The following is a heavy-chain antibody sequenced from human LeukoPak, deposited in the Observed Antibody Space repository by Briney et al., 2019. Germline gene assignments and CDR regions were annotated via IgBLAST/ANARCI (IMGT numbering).Heavy chain of an antibody. J-gene: IGHJ4*02. CDR1: GFTFSSYG. V-gene: IGHV3-30*03. CDR2: ISYDGSNK. CDR3: ARDQGQQLAIDY. D-gene: IGHD6-13*01. Sequence: SGGSLRLSCAASGFTFSSYGMHWVRQAPGKGLEWVAVISYDGSNKYYADSVKGRFTISRDNSKNTLYLQMNSLRAEDTAVYYCARDQGQQLAIDYWGQGTLVTVSS.